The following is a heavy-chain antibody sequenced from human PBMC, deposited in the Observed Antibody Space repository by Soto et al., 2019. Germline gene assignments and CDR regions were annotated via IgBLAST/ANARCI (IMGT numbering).Heavy chain of an antibody. CDR3: ARDRKGHRLGRGVIKGHDAFDI. CDR2: IIPIFGTA. CDR1: GGTFSSYA. Sequence: QVQLVQSGAEVKKPGSSVKVSCKASGGTFSSYAISWVRQAPGQGLEWMGGIIPIFGTANYAQKFQGRVTITADESTSTAYMELSSLRSEDTAVYYCARDRKGHRLGRGVIKGHDAFDIWGQGTMVTVSS. D-gene: IGHD3-10*01. J-gene: IGHJ3*02. V-gene: IGHV1-69*12.